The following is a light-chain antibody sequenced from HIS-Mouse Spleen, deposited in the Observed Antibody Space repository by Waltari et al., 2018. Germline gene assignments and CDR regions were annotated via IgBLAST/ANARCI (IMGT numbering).Light chain of an antibody. CDR3: NSRDSSGNHVV. Sequence: SSELTQDPAVSVALGQTVRITCQGDSLRSYYASWYQQKPGQAPVLVLYGKNNRPSRIPHRFSGSSSGNTASLTITGAQAEDEADYYCNSRDSSGNHVVFGGGTKLTVL. J-gene: IGLJ2*01. V-gene: IGLV3-19*01. CDR1: SLRSYY. CDR2: GKN.